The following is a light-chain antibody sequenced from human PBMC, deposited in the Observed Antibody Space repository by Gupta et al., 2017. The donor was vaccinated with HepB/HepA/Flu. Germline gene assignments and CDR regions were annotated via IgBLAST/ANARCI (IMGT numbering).Light chain of an antibody. J-gene: IGKJ1*01. Sequence: DIQMTQSPSSLSASVGDRVTITCQASQDISKYLNWYQQKPGKAPKLLIYDASNLEIGVPSRFSGSGSGTDFSFTISNLQPEDFATYYCQHWDNVPRTFGQGTKVEIK. CDR2: DAS. V-gene: IGKV1-33*01. CDR3: QHWDNVPRT. CDR1: QDISKY.